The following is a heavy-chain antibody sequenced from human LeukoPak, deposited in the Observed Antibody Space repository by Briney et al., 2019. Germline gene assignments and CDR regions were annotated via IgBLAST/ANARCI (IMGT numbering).Heavy chain of an antibody. CDR3: AKDWILSSSWYVGWFDP. J-gene: IGHJ5*02. Sequence: GGSLRLSCAASGFTFSSYGMHWVRQAPGKGLEWVAVISYDGSNKYYADSVKGRFTISRDNSKNTLYLQMNSLRAEDSAVYYCAKDWILSSSWYVGWFDPWGQGTLVTVSS. V-gene: IGHV3-30*18. D-gene: IGHD6-13*01. CDR1: GFTFSSYG. CDR2: ISYDGSNK.